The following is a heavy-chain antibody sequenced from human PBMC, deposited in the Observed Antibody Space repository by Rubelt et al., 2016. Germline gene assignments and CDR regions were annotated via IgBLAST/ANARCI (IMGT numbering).Heavy chain of an antibody. CDR2: ISSSSSYI. J-gene: IGHJ2*01. V-gene: IGHV3-21*01. D-gene: IGHD4-17*01. CDR1: GFNFNNNA. CDR3: ARADYGDYAGYWYFDL. Sequence: EVQLLESGGGLVQPGGSLRLSCVAPGFNFNNNAMSWVRQAPGKGLEWVSSISSSSSYIYYADSVKGRFTISRDNAKNSLYLQMKSLGAEETAVYYCARADYGDYAGYWYFDLWGRGTLVTVSS.